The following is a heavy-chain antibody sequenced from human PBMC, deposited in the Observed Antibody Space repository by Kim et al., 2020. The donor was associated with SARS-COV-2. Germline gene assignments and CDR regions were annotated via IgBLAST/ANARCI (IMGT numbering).Heavy chain of an antibody. CDR3: ARGITFGGVIGPYYYYGMDV. CDR1: GGTFSSYA. Sequence: SVKVSCKASGGTFSSYAISWVRQAPGQGLEWMGGIIPIFGTANYAQKFQGRVTITADESTSTAYMELSSLRSEDTAVYYCARGITFGGVIGPYYYYGMDVWGQGTTVTVSS. V-gene: IGHV1-69*13. D-gene: IGHD3-16*02. CDR2: IIPIFGTA. J-gene: IGHJ6*02.